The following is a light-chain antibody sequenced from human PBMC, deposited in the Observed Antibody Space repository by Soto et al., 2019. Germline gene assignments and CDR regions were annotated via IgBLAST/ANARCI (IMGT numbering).Light chain of an antibody. Sequence: QLVLTQPPSVSGAPGQRVTISCTGSSSNIGAGYDVHWYQQLPGTAPKLLIYGNSNRPSGVPDRFSGSKSGTSASLAITGLXAEDEADYYCQSYDSSLSGYVFGTGTKLTVL. V-gene: IGLV1-40*01. CDR2: GNS. J-gene: IGLJ1*01. CDR3: QSYDSSLSGYV. CDR1: SSNIGAGYD.